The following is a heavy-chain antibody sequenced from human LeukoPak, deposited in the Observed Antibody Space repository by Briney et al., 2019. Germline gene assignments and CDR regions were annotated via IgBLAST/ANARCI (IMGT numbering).Heavy chain of an antibody. CDR2: IYPGDSDT. J-gene: IGHJ3*02. V-gene: IGHV5-51*01. CDR1: GYSFTGYW. CDR3: ARALPMGIDAFDI. D-gene: IGHD7-27*01. Sequence: GESPKISCKASGYSFTGYWIGWVRQMPGKGLEWMGVIYPGDSDTRYSPSFQGQVTISADMSINTAYLQWSSLKASDTAMYYCARALPMGIDAFDIWGQGTLVTVSS.